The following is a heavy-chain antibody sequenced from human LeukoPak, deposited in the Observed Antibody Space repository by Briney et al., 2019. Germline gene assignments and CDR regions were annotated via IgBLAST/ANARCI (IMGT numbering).Heavy chain of an antibody. D-gene: IGHD2-8*01. Sequence: PGGSLRLSCAASGFTFSSYGMHWVRQAPGKGLEWVAVISYDGSNKYYADSVKGRFTISRDNAKNSLYLQMNRLRAEDTAVYYCARERVSAFDRWRQGTLVTVSS. CDR2: ISYDGSNK. J-gene: IGHJ5*02. CDR3: ARERVSAFDR. CDR1: GFTFSSYG. V-gene: IGHV3-30*03.